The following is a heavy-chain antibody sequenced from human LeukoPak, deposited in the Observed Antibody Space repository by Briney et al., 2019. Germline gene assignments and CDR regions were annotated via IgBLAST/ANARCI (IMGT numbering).Heavy chain of an antibody. D-gene: IGHD3-22*01. CDR3: ARYDYDWFLDY. Sequence: TASETLSLTCIVSGGSISSYYWSWIRQPPGKGLEWIGYTYYTGSTNYNPSLKSRVTISLDTSNNQFSLRLSSVTAADTAVYYCARYDYDWFLDYWGQGTLVTVSS. V-gene: IGHV4-59*01. CDR1: GGSISSYY. CDR2: TYYTGST. J-gene: IGHJ4*02.